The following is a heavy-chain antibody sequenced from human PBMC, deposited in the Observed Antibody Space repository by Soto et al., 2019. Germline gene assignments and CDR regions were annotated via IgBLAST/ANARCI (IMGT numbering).Heavy chain of an antibody. V-gene: IGHV3-30*18. D-gene: IGHD2-21*02. CDR1: RFTFSGYG. CDR2: ISYDGSNK. CDR3: AKGGRAYCGGDCRYYFDY. J-gene: IGHJ4*02. Sequence: QVQLVESGGGVVQPGRSLRLSCAASRFTFSGYGMPWVRQAPGKGLEWVAGISYDGSNKFYADSVKGRFTISRDNSKSTVYLHMNSLRAEDTAVYYCAKGGRAYCGGDCRYYFDYWGQGTLVTVSS.